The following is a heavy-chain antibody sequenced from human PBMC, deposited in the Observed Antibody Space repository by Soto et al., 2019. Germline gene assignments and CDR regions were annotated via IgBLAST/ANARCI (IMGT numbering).Heavy chain of an antibody. CDR3: AVTLYGDTEYKTYYYPGMDV. CDR2: ISWDGGST. CDR1: GFTFVDYA. V-gene: IGHV3-43*01. Sequence: GVSLRLSCAASGFTFVDYAMRWVRQAPGKGLEWVSLISWDGGSTYYADSVKGRFTISRDNSKNSLYLQMNSLRTEDTALYYCAVTLYGDTEYKTYYYPGMDVWGQGTTVTVSS. J-gene: IGHJ6*02. D-gene: IGHD4-17*01.